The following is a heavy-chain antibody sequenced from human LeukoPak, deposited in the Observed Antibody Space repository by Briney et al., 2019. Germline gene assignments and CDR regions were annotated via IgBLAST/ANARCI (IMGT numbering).Heavy chain of an antibody. Sequence: PGRSLRLSCAASGFTFSSYGMHWVRQAPGKGLEWVAVIWYDGSNKCYADSVKGRFTISRDNSKNTLYLQMNSLRAEDTAVYYCAREYNSDYGDYYYGMDVWGQGTTVTVSS. CDR1: GFTFSSYG. CDR2: IWYDGSNK. CDR3: AREYNSDYGDYYYGMDV. D-gene: IGHD6-25*01. J-gene: IGHJ6*02. V-gene: IGHV3-33*01.